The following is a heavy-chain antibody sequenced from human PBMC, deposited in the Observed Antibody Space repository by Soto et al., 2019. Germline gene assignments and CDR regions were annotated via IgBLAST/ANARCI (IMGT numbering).Heavy chain of an antibody. V-gene: IGHV1-8*01. D-gene: IGHD3-3*01. CDR3: ARVGGSYDFWSGYYTDNWFDP. Sequence: GASVKVSCKASGYTFASYDINWLRQATGQGLEWMGWMNPNSGNTGYAQKFQGRVTMTRNTSISTAYMELSSLRSEDTAVYYCARVGGSYDFWSGYYTDNWFDPWGQGTLVTVSS. CDR2: MNPNSGNT. J-gene: IGHJ5*02. CDR1: GYTFASYD.